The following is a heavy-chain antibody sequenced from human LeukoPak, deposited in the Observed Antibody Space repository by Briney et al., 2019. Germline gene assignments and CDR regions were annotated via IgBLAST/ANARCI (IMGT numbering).Heavy chain of an antibody. CDR3: ARSRSYDILSGPQLGSYGMAV. V-gene: IGHV1-18*04. CDR1: GYTFTSYG. CDR2: INACNGNT. J-gene: IGHJ6*04. D-gene: IGHD3-9*01. Sequence: GASVKVSCKASGYTFTSYGMSWVRQAPGQGLEWMGWINACNGNTNYAQKLQGRVTITTDTSTSTAYMELSSLRSEDTAGYYCARSRSYDILSGPQLGSYGMAVGGKAPTATVS.